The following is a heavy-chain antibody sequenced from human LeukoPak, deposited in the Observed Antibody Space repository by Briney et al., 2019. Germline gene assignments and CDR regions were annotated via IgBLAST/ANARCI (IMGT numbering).Heavy chain of an antibody. J-gene: IGHJ4*02. V-gene: IGHV1-18*01. Sequence: ASVKVSCKTAGYTFNNYGISWVRQAPGQGLEWMGWITVNNGNTNYAQKFQGRVALTTDTSTSTAYMELRSLRSDDTAVYYCARVHGGYYYDSSGYPDYWGQGTLVTVSS. CDR3: ARVHGGYYYDSSGYPDY. CDR2: ITVNNGNT. CDR1: GYTFNNYG. D-gene: IGHD3-22*01.